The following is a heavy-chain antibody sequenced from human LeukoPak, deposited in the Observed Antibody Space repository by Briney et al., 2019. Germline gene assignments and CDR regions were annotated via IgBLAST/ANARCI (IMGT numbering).Heavy chain of an antibody. CDR1: GYTFTSYG. CDR3: ARVPMGYCNNTSCMGYYYYYMDV. V-gene: IGHV1-18*01. D-gene: IGHD2-2*01. J-gene: IGHJ6*03. Sequence: ASVKVSCKASGYTFTSYGISWVRQAPGQGLEWMGWISAYNGNTNYAQKLQGRVTMTTDTSTSTAYMELRSLRSDDTAVYYCARVPMGYCNNTSCMGYYYYYMDVWGKGTAVTVSS. CDR2: ISAYNGNT.